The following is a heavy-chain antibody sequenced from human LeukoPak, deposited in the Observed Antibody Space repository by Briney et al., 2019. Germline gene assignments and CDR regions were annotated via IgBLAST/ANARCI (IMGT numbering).Heavy chain of an antibody. V-gene: IGHV3-30-3*01. J-gene: IGHJ5*02. Sequence: GGSLRLSCAASGFTFSSYAMHWVRQAPGKGLEWVAVISYDGSNKYYVDSVKGRFTISRDNSKNTLYLQMNSLRAEDTAVYYCAREDYYDSSGYYYGGWFDPWGQGTLVTVSS. D-gene: IGHD3-22*01. CDR3: AREDYYDSSGYYYGGWFDP. CDR2: ISYDGSNK. CDR1: GFTFSSYA.